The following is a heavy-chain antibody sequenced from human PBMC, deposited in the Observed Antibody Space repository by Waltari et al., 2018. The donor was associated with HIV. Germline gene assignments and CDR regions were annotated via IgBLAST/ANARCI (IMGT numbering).Heavy chain of an antibody. D-gene: IGHD6-13*01. V-gene: IGHV3-23*01. CDR3: VKEHQYSHSWYSYYGMDV. Sequence: EVQVLESGGALVQPGGSLRLSCAASGFTFRNYGMSWVRQAPGKGVEGVSTMSGSGGSTYYAESVKGRFTVSRDNSKNTLYLQMNSLRAEDTAVYFCVKEHQYSHSWYSYYGMDVWGQGTTVTVSS. CDR1: GFTFRNYG. J-gene: IGHJ6*02. CDR2: MSGSGGST.